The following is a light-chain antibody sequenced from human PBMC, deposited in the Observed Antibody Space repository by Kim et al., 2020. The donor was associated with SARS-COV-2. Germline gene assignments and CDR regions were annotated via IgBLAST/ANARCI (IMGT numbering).Light chain of an antibody. V-gene: IGKV1-5*01. J-gene: IGKJ2*02. CDR2: DAS. Sequence: DIQMTQSPSTLSASVGDRVTITCRASQSISSWLAWYQQKPGKAPKLLIYDASSLESGVPSRFSGSGSGTEFTLTISSLQPDYFATYYCQQYNSYPMCTFGQGTKLEI. CDR3: QQYNSYPMCT. CDR1: QSISSW.